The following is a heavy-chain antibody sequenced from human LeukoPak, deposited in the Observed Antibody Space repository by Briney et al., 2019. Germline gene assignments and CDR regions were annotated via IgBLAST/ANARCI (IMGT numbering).Heavy chain of an antibody. D-gene: IGHD2-2*01. CDR3: ARDSKIKVVPADKPYGMDV. Sequence: RASVTVSCKVSGYTLTELSMHWVRQAPGKGLEWMGGFDPEDGETIYAQKFQGRVTITADESTSTAYMELSSLRSEDTAVYYCARDSKIKVVPADKPYGMDVWGKGTTVTVSS. V-gene: IGHV1-24*01. CDR1: GYTLTELS. CDR2: FDPEDGET. J-gene: IGHJ6*04.